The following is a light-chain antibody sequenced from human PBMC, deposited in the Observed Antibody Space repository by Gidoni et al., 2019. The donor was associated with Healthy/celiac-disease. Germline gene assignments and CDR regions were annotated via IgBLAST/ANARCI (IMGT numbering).Light chain of an antibody. CDR1: QSVSSSY. J-gene: IGKJ5*01. V-gene: IGKV3-20*01. CDR3: QQYGSTPIT. CDR2: GTA. Sequence: EILLTLSPGTLSLSPGERATLSCRARQSVSSSYLAWYQQKPGQAPRLLIYGTASRATGIPERWSGGGSGTNFTLTISRLEPEEFAVYYCQQYGSTPITFGQGTRLEIK.